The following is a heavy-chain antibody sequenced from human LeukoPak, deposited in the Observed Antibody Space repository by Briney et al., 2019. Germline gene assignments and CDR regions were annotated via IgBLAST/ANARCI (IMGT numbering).Heavy chain of an antibody. CDR2: ISGSGGST. V-gene: IGHV3-23*01. CDR1: GFTFSSYA. CDR3: AKPASIRGSYQYYFDY. Sequence: PPGGSLRLSCAASGFTFSSYAMSWVRQAPGKGLEWVSGISGSGGSTDYADSVKGRFTISRDNSKNTLYLQMNSLRVEDTAVYYCAKPASIRGSYQYYFDYWGQGTLVTASS. D-gene: IGHD3-16*01. J-gene: IGHJ4*02.